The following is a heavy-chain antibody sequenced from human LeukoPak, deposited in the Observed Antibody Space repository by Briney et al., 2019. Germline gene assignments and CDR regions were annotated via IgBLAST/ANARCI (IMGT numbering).Heavy chain of an antibody. CDR3: ARARAAAGNAHDY. J-gene: IGHJ4*02. V-gene: IGHV1-8*03. Sequence: ASVKVSCKASGYTFTSYDINWVRQATGQGLEWMGWMNPNSGNTGYAQKFQGRVTITRNTSISTAYMELSSLRSEDTAVYYCARARAAAGNAHDYWGQGTLVTVSS. D-gene: IGHD6-13*01. CDR2: MNPNSGNT. CDR1: GYTFTSYD.